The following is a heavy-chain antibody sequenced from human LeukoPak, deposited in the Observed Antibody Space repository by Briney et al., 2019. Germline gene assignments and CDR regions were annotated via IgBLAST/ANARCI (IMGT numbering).Heavy chain of an antibody. D-gene: IGHD3-10*01. J-gene: IGHJ6*03. CDR1: GGSISSSNW. V-gene: IGHV4-4*02. CDR2: INHSGST. CDR3: ARRRYYGSGSYWPRHSLYYYYYYMDV. Sequence: PSETLSLTCAVSGGSISSSNWWSWVRQPPGKGLEWIGEINHSGSTNYNPSLKSRVTISVDTSKNQFSLKLSSVTAADTVVYYCARRRYYGSGSYWPRHSLYYYYYYMDVWGKGTTVTISS.